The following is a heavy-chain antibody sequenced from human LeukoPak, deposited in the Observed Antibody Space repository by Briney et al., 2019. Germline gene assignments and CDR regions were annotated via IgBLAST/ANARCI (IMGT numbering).Heavy chain of an antibody. J-gene: IGHJ5*02. Sequence: GGTLRLSCAASGFTFSSYGMSWFRQAPGKGLEWVSAISGRGGRTYYAHSVKGRVTISRDNSKNTLYLQMNSLRAEDTAIYYCAKEERIYYGAGSYYNSGWFDPWGQGTLVTVSS. CDR3: AKEERIYYGAGSYYNSGWFDP. CDR1: GFTFSSYG. V-gene: IGHV3-23*01. D-gene: IGHD3-10*01. CDR2: ISGRGGRT.